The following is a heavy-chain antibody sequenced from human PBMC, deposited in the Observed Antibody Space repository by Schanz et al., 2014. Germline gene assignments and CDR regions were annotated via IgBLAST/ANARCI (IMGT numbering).Heavy chain of an antibody. CDR1: GGTFSSDT. D-gene: IGHD3-10*01. CDR2: ITAYNGDT. J-gene: IGHJ3*01. CDR3: ARGGVEMATIRDAFDL. Sequence: QVQLVQSGAEVKKPGSSVKVSCKASGGTFSSDTFSWVRQAPGQGLEWMGRITAYNGDTNYALKLQGRVTMTTDTSTGTAYMELRSLRSDDTALYYCARGGVEMATIRDAFDLWGQGTMVTVS. V-gene: IGHV1-18*01.